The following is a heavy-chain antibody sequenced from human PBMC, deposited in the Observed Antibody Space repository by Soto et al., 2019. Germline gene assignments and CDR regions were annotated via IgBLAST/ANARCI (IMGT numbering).Heavy chain of an antibody. CDR1: GYTFSSYG. Sequence: QIRLVQSGGEVRTPGASVKVSCKASGYTFSSYGITWVRQAAGQGVEGLRWINNSSGETNYAQKFQGRVTVTTDTSTTPGYMELRNLQYDQKDNYYCARDWYPRFDPWGQGTLVTVSS. CDR2: INNSSGET. J-gene: IGHJ5*02. D-gene: IGHD6-13*01. CDR3: ARDWYPRFDP. V-gene: IGHV1-18*01.